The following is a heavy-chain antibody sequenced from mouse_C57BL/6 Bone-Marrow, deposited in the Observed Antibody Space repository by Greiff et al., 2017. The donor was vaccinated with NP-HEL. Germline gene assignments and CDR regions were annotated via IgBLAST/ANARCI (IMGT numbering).Heavy chain of an antibody. CDR1: GYTFTSYR. D-gene: IGHD1-1*01. CDR2: IDPSDSYT. J-gene: IGHJ2*01. V-gene: IGHV1-50*01. Sequence: QVQLQQPGAELVKPGASVKLSCKASGYTFTSYRMQWVKQRPGQGLEWIGEIDPSDSYTNYNQKFKGKATLTVDTSSSTAYMQLSSLTSEDSAVYYCTTVVATDFDYWGQGTTLTVSS. CDR3: TTVVATDFDY.